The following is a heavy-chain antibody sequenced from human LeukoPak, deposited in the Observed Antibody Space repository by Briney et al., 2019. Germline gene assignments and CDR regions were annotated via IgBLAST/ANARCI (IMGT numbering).Heavy chain of an antibody. CDR3: ARDLSPGPYCSSTSCYTPFDY. CDR1: GFTFSTYA. CDR2: IWYDGSNK. Sequence: PGGSLRLSCAASGFTFSTYAMHWVRQAPGKGLEWVAVIWYDGSNKYYADSVKGRFTIPRDNSKNTLYLQMNSLRAEDTAVYYCARDLSPGPYCSSTSCYTPFDYWGQGTLVTVSS. D-gene: IGHD2-2*02. J-gene: IGHJ4*02. V-gene: IGHV3-33*08.